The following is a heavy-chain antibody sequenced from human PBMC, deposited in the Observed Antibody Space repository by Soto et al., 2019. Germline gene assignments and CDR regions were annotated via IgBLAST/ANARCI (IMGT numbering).Heavy chain of an antibody. J-gene: IGHJ6*02. D-gene: IGHD2-15*01. Sequence: QVQLVQSGAEVKKPGSSVKVSCKASGGTFSSYAISWVRQAPGQGLEWMGGIIPIFGTANYAQKFQGRVTITADESTSTAYMELSSLRSEDTAVYYCARDRKSSCSGGSFYSYYYYYYGMDVWGQGTTVTVSS. CDR1: GGTFSSYA. CDR2: IIPIFGTA. CDR3: ARDRKSSCSGGSFYSYYYYYYGMDV. V-gene: IGHV1-69*01.